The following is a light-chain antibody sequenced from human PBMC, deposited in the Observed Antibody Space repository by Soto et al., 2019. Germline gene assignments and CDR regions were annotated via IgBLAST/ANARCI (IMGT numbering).Light chain of an antibody. CDR2: EGT. V-gene: IGLV2-23*01. Sequence: QSALTQPASVSASPGQSITISCTGTSSNVGTYDLVSWYQHHPDTAPKLIIYEGTKRPSGISSRFSGSKSGNTASLTISGLQAEDDAYYYCCSFAVVAALVFGGGTQLTVL. J-gene: IGLJ2*01. CDR1: SSNVGTYDL. CDR3: CSFAVVAALV.